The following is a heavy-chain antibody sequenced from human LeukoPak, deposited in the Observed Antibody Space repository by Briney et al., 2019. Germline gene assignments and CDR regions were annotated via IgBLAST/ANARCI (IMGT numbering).Heavy chain of an antibody. CDR1: GYTFTGFY. D-gene: IGHD5-18*01. CDR3: ARVGGYSYGSERYFDY. J-gene: IGHJ4*02. Sequence: ASVKVSCKASGYTFTGFYMHWVRQAPGQGLEWMGIINPSGGSTSYAQKFQGRVTMTRDTSTSTVYMELSSLRSEDTAVYYCARVGGYSYGSERYFDYWGQGTLVTVSS. V-gene: IGHV1-46*01. CDR2: INPSGGST.